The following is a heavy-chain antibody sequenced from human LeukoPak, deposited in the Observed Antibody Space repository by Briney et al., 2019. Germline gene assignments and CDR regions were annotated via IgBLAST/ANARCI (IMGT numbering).Heavy chain of an antibody. CDR1: GFTFGDYA. Sequence: HPGGFLRLSCTASGFTFGDYAMSWFRQAPGKGLEWVGFTRSKAYGGTTEYAASVKGRFTISRDDSKSIAYLQMNSLKTEDTAVYYCTSPTQDTYSSSWYSYWGQGTLVTVSS. CDR2: TRSKAYGGTT. D-gene: IGHD6-13*01. J-gene: IGHJ4*02. CDR3: TSPTQDTYSSSWYSY. V-gene: IGHV3-49*03.